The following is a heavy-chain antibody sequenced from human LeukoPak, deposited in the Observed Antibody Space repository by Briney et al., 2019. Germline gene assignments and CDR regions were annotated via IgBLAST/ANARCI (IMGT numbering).Heavy chain of an antibody. D-gene: IGHD3-9*01. CDR1: GFAFDDYA. V-gene: IGHV3-43*02. Sequence: GGSLRLSCAASGFAFDDYAMHWVRHAPGKGLEWISLISGDGYYTYYGDSVKGRFTISRDDSKNSLYLQLNSLRTEDTALYYCAKVLRYFDSSSAGYYYYGMDVWGRGTTVTVSS. CDR3: AKVLRYFDSSSAGYYYYGMDV. J-gene: IGHJ6*02. CDR2: ISGDGYYT.